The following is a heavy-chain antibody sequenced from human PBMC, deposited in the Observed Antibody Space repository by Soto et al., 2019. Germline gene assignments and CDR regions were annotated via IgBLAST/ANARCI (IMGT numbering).Heavy chain of an antibody. CDR2: ISGSGGST. J-gene: IGHJ4*02. CDR3: AKDPNMVYAIQEGTFDY. Sequence: GGSLRLSCAASGFTFSSYAMSWVRQAPGKGLEWVSAISGSGGSTYYADSVKGRFTISRDNSKNTLYLQMNSLRAEDTAVYYCAKDPNMVYAIQEGTFDYWGQGTLVTVSS. V-gene: IGHV3-23*01. D-gene: IGHD2-8*01. CDR1: GFTFSSYA.